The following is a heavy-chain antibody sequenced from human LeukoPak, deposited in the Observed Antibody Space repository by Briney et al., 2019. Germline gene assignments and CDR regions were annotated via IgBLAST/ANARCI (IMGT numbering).Heavy chain of an antibody. CDR3: ACTYGGLNYFEF. V-gene: IGHV3-66*01. CDR2: IYSGGST. Sequence: GGSLRLSCAASGFTASNNYMSWVRQAPGKGLEWISVIYSGGSTYYADSVKGRFTISRDNSKNTLYLQMNSLRAEDTAVYYCACTYGGLNYFEFWGQGTLVTVSS. D-gene: IGHD4-23*01. J-gene: IGHJ4*02. CDR1: GFTASNNY.